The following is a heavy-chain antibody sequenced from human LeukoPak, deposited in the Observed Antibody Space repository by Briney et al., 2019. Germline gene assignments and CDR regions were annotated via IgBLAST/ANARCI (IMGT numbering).Heavy chain of an antibody. CDR3: ARQMRWEPFYYDIVV. D-gene: IGHD1-26*01. V-gene: IGHV4-34*01. Sequence: SETLSLTCAVYGESFSRYYWNWIRQPPGKGLEWIGDINHSGSTNCNPSLRSRVTISVDTYKNQFSLKVTSENAADSAVYYCARQMRWEPFYYDIVVGGRGTTVSISS. J-gene: IGHJ6*03. CDR1: GESFSRYY. CDR2: INHSGST.